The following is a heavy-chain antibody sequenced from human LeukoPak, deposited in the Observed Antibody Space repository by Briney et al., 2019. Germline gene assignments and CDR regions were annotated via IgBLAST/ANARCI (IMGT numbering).Heavy chain of an antibody. CDR3: ARGHTEPRLTVVTQPDAFDI. V-gene: IGHV1-24*01. CDR1: GYTLTELS. Sequence: ASVKVSCKVSGYTLTELSMHWVRQAPGKGLEWMGGFDPEDGETIYAQKFQGRVTITADKSTSTAYMELSSLRSEDTAVYYCARGHTEPRLTVVTQPDAFDIWGQGTMVTVSS. CDR2: FDPEDGET. J-gene: IGHJ3*02. D-gene: IGHD4-23*01.